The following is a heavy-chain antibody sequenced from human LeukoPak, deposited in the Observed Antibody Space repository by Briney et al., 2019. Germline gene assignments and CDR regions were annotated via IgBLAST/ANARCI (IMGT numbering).Heavy chain of an antibody. Sequence: GGSLRLSCAASGFTVSSNYMSWVRQAPGKGLEWVSVIYSGGSTYYADSVKGRFTTSRDNSKNTLYLQMNSLRAEDTAVYYCAKDRRPGIAAAGYWGQGTLVTVSS. D-gene: IGHD6-13*01. V-gene: IGHV3-53*01. CDR1: GFTVSSNY. CDR3: AKDRRPGIAAAGY. J-gene: IGHJ4*02. CDR2: IYSGGST.